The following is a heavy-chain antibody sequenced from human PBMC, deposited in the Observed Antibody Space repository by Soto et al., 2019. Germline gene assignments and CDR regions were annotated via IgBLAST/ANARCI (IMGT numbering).Heavy chain of an antibody. CDR2: ISTYNGNT. CDR3: ARGPTDYYDNSANYFLDY. D-gene: IGHD3-22*01. J-gene: IGHJ4*02. Sequence: VSCKASGYTFITYGVSWVRQAPGQGLDWLGWISTYNGNTRYAERLQGRVTMTTDTTTNTAYMELRNLRSDDTAVYYCARGPTDYYDNSANYFLDYWGQGTLVTVAS. V-gene: IGHV1-18*01. CDR1: GYTFITYG.